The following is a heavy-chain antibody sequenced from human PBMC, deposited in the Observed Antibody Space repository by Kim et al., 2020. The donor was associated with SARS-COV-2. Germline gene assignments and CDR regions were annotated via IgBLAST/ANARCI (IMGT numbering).Heavy chain of an antibody. D-gene: IGHD2-2*02. V-gene: IGHV3-48*03. J-gene: IGHJ6*03. CDR3: ARMRRADYNFFYYMDV. Sequence: GGSLRLSCTASGFSFNNYEMNWVRLAPGKGLEWVSYISGDGTSAFYADSFKGRFTISRDNAMNSLFLQMNSLSAEDTAIYFCARMRRADYNFFYYMDVWG. CDR1: GFSFNNYE. CDR2: ISGDGTSA.